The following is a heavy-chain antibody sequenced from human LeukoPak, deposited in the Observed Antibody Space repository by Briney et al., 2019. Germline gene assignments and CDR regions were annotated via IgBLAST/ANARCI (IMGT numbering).Heavy chain of an antibody. CDR1: GFTFSSYG. J-gene: IGHJ4*02. CDR2: ASYDGSEK. D-gene: IGHD6-13*01. Sequence: GGSLRLSCAASGFTFSSYGMHWVRQAPGKGLEWVAAASYDGSEKYYADTVRGRFTISRDNSKNTLYLQMNSLRANDTAVYFCAKVTTGIAAAGIDCWGQGTLVIVSS. CDR3: AKVTTGIAAAGIDC. V-gene: IGHV3-30*18.